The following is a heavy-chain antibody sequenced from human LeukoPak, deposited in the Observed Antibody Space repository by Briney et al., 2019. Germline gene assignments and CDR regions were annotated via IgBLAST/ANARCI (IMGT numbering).Heavy chain of an antibody. Sequence: GGSLRLSCAASGFTFSSYSMNWVRQAPGKGLEWVSSISSSSSYIYYADSVKGRFTISRDNAKNSLYLQMKSLRAEDTAVYYCATIKYRRDAFDIWGQGTMVTVSS. CDR2: ISSSSSYI. CDR3: ATIKYRRDAFDI. CDR1: GFTFSSYS. V-gene: IGHV3-21*01. J-gene: IGHJ3*02. D-gene: IGHD6-6*01.